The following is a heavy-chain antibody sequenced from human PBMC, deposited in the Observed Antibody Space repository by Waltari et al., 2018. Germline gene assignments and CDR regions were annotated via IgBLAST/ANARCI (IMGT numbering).Heavy chain of an antibody. V-gene: IGHV3-7*01. CDR1: GFTFTDYW. CDR2: IHKDGSEK. Sequence: EVHLVGSGGGLVQPGGSLRLSCAASGFTFTDYWMGWVRQAPGKGPEWVANIHKDGSEKNYVDYVKGRFTISRDNAKDSVYLQMNSLRADDTAMYYCVRDHWGPDYWGQGTLVTVSS. J-gene: IGHJ4*02. CDR3: VRDHWGPDY. D-gene: IGHD7-27*01.